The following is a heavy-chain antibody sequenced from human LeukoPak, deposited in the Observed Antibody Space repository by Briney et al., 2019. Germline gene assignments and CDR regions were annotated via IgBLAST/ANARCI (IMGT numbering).Heavy chain of an antibody. J-gene: IGHJ6*03. CDR2: IKQDGSER. CDR1: GFSFRNYW. D-gene: IGHD2-2*01. V-gene: IGHV3-7*01. CDR3: AKVQGVPAAYYYYYYYMDV. Sequence: QTGGSLRLSCAASGFSFRNYWMGWVRQAPGKGLEWLANIKQDGSERYYVDSVKGRFTISRDNAKNTLYLQMNSLRAEDTAVYYCAKVQGVPAAYYYYYYYMDVWGKGTTVTVSS.